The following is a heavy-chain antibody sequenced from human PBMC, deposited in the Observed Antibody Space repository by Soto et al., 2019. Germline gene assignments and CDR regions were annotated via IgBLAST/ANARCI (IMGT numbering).Heavy chain of an antibody. V-gene: IGHV4-39*01. CDR3: ARRSRWYYYGTASYYNLWLDP. CDR1: GDSISNTAYY. J-gene: IGHJ5*02. D-gene: IGHD3-10*01. CDR2: IYHSGST. Sequence: PSETLSLTCTVSGDSISNTAYYWGWIRQPPGKGLEWIGDIYHSGSTYYNPSLKSRVTISVDTSKNQFSLKLRSVTAADTAVYYCARRSRWYYYGTASYYNLWLDPRGQGTLVTVSS.